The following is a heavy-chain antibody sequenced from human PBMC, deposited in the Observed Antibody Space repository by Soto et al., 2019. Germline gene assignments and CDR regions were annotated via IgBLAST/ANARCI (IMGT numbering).Heavy chain of an antibody. CDR2: IIPIFGTA. D-gene: IGHD3-16*02. V-gene: IGHV1-69*13. J-gene: IGHJ6*02. CDR1: GGTFSSYA. Sequence: SVKVSCKASGGTFSSYAISWVRQAPGQGLEWMGGIIPIFGTANYAQKFQGRVTITADESTSTAYMELSSLRSEDTAVYYCARARDIALNHRTRDIGFVYYGMDVWGHGTLVTGSS. CDR3: ARARDIALNHRTRDIGFVYYGMDV.